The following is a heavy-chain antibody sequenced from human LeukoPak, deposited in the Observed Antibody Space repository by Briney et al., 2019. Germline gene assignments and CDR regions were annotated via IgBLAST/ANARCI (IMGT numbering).Heavy chain of an antibody. CDR2: IRYDGSNK. J-gene: IGHJ4*02. Sequence: GGSLRLSCAASGFTFSGSAMHWVRQASGKGLEWVAFIRYDGSNKDYADSVKGRFTISRDNSKNTLYLQMNSLRAEDTAVYYCARDRMSYYYGSGSYLGYYFDYWGQGTLVTVSS. V-gene: IGHV3-30*02. CDR3: ARDRMSYYYGSGSYLGYYFDY. D-gene: IGHD3-10*01. CDR1: GFTFSGSA.